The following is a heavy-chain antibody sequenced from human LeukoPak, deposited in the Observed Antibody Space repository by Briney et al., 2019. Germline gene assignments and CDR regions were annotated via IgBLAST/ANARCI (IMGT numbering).Heavy chain of an antibody. J-gene: IGHJ4*02. V-gene: IGHV4-38-2*01. D-gene: IGHD5-12*01. CDR1: DYSISSGYH. CDR2: IYHSGRS. CDR3: ARTLVAGPYSGDPSFDF. Sequence: SETLSLTCVVSDYSISSGYHWGWIRQPPGKGLEWIGTIYHSGRSYYNPSLRSRVIISVDTSKNQFSLKVNSVTAADTAVYHCARTLVAGPYSGDPSFDFWGQGILVTVSS.